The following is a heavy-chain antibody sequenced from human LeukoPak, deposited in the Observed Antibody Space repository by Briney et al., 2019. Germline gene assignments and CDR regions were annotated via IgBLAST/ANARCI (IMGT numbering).Heavy chain of an antibody. J-gene: IGHJ6*02. V-gene: IGHV3-23*01. CDR1: GFTFSSYA. CDR2: ISGSGANT. CDR3: AKDRSDNSSWYCMDV. Sequence: GGSLRLSRAASGFTFSSYAMSWVRQAPGKGLEWVSGISGSGANTYYADSVKGRFTISRDNSKNTLYLQMNSLRADDTAVYYCAKDRSDNSSWYCMDVWGQGTTVTVSS. D-gene: IGHD6-13*01.